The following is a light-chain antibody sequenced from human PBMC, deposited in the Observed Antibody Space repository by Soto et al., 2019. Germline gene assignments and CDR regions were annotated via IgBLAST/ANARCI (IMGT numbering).Light chain of an antibody. J-gene: IGLJ1*01. CDR1: SSDVGGYDF. Sequence: QSALTQPASVSGSPGQAITISCTGTSSDVGGYDFVSWYQHHPGKAPRLMIYDVSHRSSGVSDRLSASKSGNTASLTISGLLAEDEADYYCSSYTSISTYVFGTGTKVTVL. CDR2: DVS. CDR3: SSYTSISTYV. V-gene: IGLV2-14*03.